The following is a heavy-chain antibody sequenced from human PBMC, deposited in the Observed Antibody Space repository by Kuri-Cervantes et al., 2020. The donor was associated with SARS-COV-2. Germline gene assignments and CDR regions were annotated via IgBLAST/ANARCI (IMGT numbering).Heavy chain of an antibody. J-gene: IGHJ4*02. Sequence: SVKVSCKASGGTFSSYAVTWVRQVPGQGFEWMGRIIPLFGTTIYAQKFRDRVTFTADKSTNTAYVELSSLRSEDTAVYYCARPYCTTTTCYDGTFDSWGQGTLVTVSS. CDR3: ARPYCTTTTCYDGTFDS. D-gene: IGHD2-2*01. CDR2: IIPLFGTT. CDR1: GGTFSSYA. V-gene: IGHV1-69*06.